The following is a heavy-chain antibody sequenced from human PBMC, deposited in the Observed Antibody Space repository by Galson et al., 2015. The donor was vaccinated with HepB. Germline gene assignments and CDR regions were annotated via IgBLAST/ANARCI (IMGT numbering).Heavy chain of an antibody. CDR3: AREGQVAVGTPFDS. J-gene: IGHJ4*02. CDR1: GDSVSSKSGA. CDR2: TYRRFKWYN. V-gene: IGHV6-1*01. Sequence: CAISGDSVSSKSGAWSWIRQSPSRGLEWLGRTYRRFKWYNDYSESVKSRIAITPDTSKNQFSLQLNSVTPDDTAVYFCAREGQVAVGTPFDSWGQGTMVIVSS. D-gene: IGHD6-13*01.